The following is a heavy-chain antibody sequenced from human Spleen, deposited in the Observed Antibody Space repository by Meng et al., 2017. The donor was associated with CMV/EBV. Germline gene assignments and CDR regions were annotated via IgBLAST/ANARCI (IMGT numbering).Heavy chain of an antibody. D-gene: IGHD2-15*01. CDR3: ARDDCSRFSCFFGIDV. V-gene: IGHV4-38-2*02. CDR1: GYSISSGYY. Sequence: SETLSLTCTVSGYSISSGYYWGWIRQPPGKGLEWIANIYHSGITYYNPSLKSRVTISVDTSKNQFSLKLNSVTATDTAVYYCARDDCSRFSCFFGIDVWGQGTTVTVSS. J-gene: IGHJ6*02. CDR2: IYHSGIT.